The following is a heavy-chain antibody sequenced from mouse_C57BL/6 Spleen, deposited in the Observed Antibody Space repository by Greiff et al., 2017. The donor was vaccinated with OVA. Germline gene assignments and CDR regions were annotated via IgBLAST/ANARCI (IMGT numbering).Heavy chain of an antibody. V-gene: IGHV1-82*01. D-gene: IGHD4-1*02. CDR1: GYAFSSSW. J-gene: IGHJ3*01. CDR3: ARAQLGRDWFAY. Sequence: QVQLKQSGPELVKPGASVKISCKASGYAFSSSWMNWVKQRPGKGLEWIGRIYPGDGDTNYNGKFKGKATLTADKSSSTAYMQLSSLTSEDSAVYFCARAQLGRDWFAYWGQGTLVTVSA. CDR2: IYPGDGDT.